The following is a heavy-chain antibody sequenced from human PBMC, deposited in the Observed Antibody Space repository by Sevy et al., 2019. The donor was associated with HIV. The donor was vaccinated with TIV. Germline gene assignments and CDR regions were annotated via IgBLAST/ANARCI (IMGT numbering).Heavy chain of an antibody. CDR2: MNPNSGNT. V-gene: IGHV1-8*01. CDR3: ARGGAYNSVGGSSYGMVV. D-gene: IGHD1-1*01. J-gene: IGHJ6*02. CDR1: GYTFTSYD. Sequence: ASVKVSCKASGYTFTSYDINWVRQAAGQGLEWMGWMNPNSGNTGYAQKFQGRDTMTRNTSISTAYMELSSLRSEDTAVYYCARGGAYNSVGGSSYGMVVWGQGTTVTVSS.